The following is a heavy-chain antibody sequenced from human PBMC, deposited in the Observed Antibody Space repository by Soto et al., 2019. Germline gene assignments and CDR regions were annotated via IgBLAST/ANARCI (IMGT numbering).Heavy chain of an antibody. CDR3: ARDLYYGMDV. J-gene: IGHJ6*02. CDR2: IYYSGST. V-gene: IGHV4-59*01. CDR1: GGSISSYY. Sequence: LSETLSLTCTVSGGSISSYYWSWIRQPPGKGLEWIGYIYYSGSTNYNPSLKSRVTISVGTSKNQFSLKLSSVTAADTAVYYCARDLYYGMDVWGQGTTVTVSS.